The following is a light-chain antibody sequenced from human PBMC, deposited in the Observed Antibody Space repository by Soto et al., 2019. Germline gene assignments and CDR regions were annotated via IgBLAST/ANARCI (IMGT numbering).Light chain of an antibody. CDR1: QSVSSY. CDR3: QQRSNWPLT. CDR2: DAS. V-gene: IGKV3-11*01. J-gene: IGKJ5*01. Sequence: EIVLTQSPATLSLSPGEGATLSCRASQSVSSYLAWYQQKPGQAPRLPIYDASNRATGIPARFSGSGSGTDFTLTISSLEPEDFAVYYCQQRSNWPLTFGQGTRLEI.